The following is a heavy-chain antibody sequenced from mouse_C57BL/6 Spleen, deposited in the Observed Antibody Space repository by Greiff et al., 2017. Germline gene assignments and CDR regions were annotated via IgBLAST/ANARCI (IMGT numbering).Heavy chain of an antibody. CDR3: ARNYGSSRGYAMDY. CDR2: IWSGGST. CDR1: GFSFTSYG. V-gene: IGHV2-2*01. D-gene: IGHD1-1*01. Sequence: QVHVKQSGPGLVQPSQSLSITCTVSGFSFTSYGVHWVRQSPGKGLEWLGVIWSGGSTDYNAAFISRLSISKDNSKSQVFFKMNSLQADDTAIYYCARNYGSSRGYAMDYWGQGTSVTVSS. J-gene: IGHJ4*01.